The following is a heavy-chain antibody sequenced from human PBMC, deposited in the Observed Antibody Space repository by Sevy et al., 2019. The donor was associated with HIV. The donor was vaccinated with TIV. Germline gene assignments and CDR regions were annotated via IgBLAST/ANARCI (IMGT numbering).Heavy chain of an antibody. CDR1: GYTFTGYY. CDR2: INPNSGGT. Sequence: ASVKVSCKASGYTFTGYYLHWVRQAPGQGLEWIGWINPNSGGTNYAPKFQGRVTMTRDTSISTASMELSRLRSDDTAVYYCTRSAAEAKNFYCGGDCYSDYWGQGTLVTVSS. D-gene: IGHD2-21*02. CDR3: TRSAAEAKNFYCGGDCYSDY. V-gene: IGHV1-2*02. J-gene: IGHJ4*02.